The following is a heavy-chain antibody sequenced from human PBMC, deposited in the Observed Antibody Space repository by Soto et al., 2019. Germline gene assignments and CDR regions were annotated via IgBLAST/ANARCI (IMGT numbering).Heavy chain of an antibody. CDR1: GFTFSHGW. Sequence: EVQLVESGGGLVKPGGSLRLSCVASGFTFSHGWMNCGRQAPGKGLEWVGRIKSEADGGTTDYAAPVKGRFIISRDDSENTLYLQMNSLKTEDTAVYYCTTERDIVVVPSAIAYWGQGILVTVSS. CDR2: IKSEADGGTT. D-gene: IGHD2-2*01. J-gene: IGHJ4*02. V-gene: IGHV3-15*07. CDR3: TTERDIVVVPSAIAY.